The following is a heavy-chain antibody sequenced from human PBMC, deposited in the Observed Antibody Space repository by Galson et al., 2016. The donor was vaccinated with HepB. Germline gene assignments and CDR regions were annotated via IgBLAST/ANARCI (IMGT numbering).Heavy chain of an antibody. Sequence: SLRLSCAASGFTFSSYAMSWVRQAPGKGLEWVSAISGSGGSTYYADSVKGRFTISRDNSKNTLFLQMNSLRAEDTAAFYCAKGSYCSSWYCYFDYWGQGTLVTVSS. D-gene: IGHD6-13*01. CDR1: GFTFSSYA. CDR2: ISGSGGST. V-gene: IGHV3-23*01. J-gene: IGHJ4*02. CDR3: AKGSYCSSWYCYFDY.